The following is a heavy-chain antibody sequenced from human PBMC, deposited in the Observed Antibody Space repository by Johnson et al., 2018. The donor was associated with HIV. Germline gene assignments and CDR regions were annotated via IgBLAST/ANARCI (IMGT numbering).Heavy chain of an antibody. Sequence: VESGGGVVQPGRPLRLSCAASGFTFSSYGIHWVRQAPGKGLEWVAVISYDGSDKYYADSVKGRFTISRDSSKNTLYLQMNSLRAEDTAVYYCATDIVVVLAVTGTGAAFDIWGQGTMVTVSS. V-gene: IGHV3-30*19. CDR3: ATDIVVVLAVTGTGAAFDI. CDR1: GFTFSSYG. D-gene: IGHD2-15*01. J-gene: IGHJ3*02. CDR2: ISYDGSDK.